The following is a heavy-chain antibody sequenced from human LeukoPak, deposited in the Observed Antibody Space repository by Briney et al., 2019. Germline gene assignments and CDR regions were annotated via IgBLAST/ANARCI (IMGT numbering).Heavy chain of an antibody. J-gene: IGHJ4*02. D-gene: IGHD3-3*02. CDR1: GGSISSYY. CDR2: IYYSGST. Sequence: TSETLSLTCTVSGGSISSYYWSWIRQPPGKGLEWIGYIYYSGSTNYNPSLKSRVTISVDTSKNQFSLKLSSVTAADTAVYYCSRGQFWSGYSIWGQGTLVTVSS. CDR3: SRGQFWSGYSI. V-gene: IGHV4-59*08.